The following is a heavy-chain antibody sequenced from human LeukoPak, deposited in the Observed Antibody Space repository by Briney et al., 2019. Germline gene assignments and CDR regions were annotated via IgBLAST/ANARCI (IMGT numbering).Heavy chain of an antibody. CDR1: GFTFSSNY. V-gene: IGHV3-53*01. CDR3: ARERGDTSGFYYNYWYFDL. D-gene: IGHD3-22*01. J-gene: IGHJ2*01. Sequence: PGGSLRLSCAASGFTFSSNYMSWVRQAPGKGLEWVSVIYSGGSTYYADSVKGRFTISRDNSKNTLYLQMNGLRAEDTAVYYCARERGDTSGFYYNYWYFDLWGRGTLVTVSS. CDR2: IYSGGST.